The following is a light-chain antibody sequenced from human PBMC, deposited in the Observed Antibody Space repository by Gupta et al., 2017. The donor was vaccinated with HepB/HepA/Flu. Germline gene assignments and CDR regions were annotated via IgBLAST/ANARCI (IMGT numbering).Light chain of an antibody. CDR2: GAS. Sequence: TVLKQSPGTLSLSPGERATLSCRTSQSISSSYLAWYQQKPGQAPRLLIYGASSRATGVPDRFSGSGSGTDFTLTISRLESEDFAVYYCQHHSSSATWTFGQGTKVEIK. CDR1: QSISSSY. CDR3: QHHSSSATWT. V-gene: IGKV3-20*01. J-gene: IGKJ1*01.